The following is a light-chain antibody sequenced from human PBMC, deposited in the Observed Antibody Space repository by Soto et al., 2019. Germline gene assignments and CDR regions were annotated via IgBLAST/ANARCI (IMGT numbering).Light chain of an antibody. V-gene: IGKV3-20*01. CDR3: QQYGHSLWT. Sequence: DIVLTQSPGTLSLSRGERASLSCRASQSVSSGHLAWYQQKPGQAPRLLIYGASSRATGIPDRFSGSGSGTDFTLTISRLEPEDYAVYYCQQYGHSLWTFGQGTKVDTK. CDR1: QSVSSGH. J-gene: IGKJ1*01. CDR2: GAS.